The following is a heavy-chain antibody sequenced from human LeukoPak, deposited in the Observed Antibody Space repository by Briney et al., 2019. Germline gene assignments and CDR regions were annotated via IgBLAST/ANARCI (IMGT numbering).Heavy chain of an antibody. CDR1: GGSISSYY. Sequence: SETLSLTCTVSGGSISSYYWSWIRQPAGKGLEWIGRIYTSGSTNYNPSLKSRVTMSVDTSKNQFSLKLSSVTAADTAVYYCARGTYYGSGSYYPAVTGNYYYYMDVWGKGTTVTVSS. CDR2: IYTSGST. CDR3: ARGTYYGSGSYYPAVTGNYYYYMDV. J-gene: IGHJ6*03. V-gene: IGHV4-4*07. D-gene: IGHD3-10*01.